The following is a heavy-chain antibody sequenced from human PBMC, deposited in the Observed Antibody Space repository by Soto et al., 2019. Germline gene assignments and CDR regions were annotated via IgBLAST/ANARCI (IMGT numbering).Heavy chain of an antibody. J-gene: IGHJ4*02. CDR1: GFTFSSYA. V-gene: IGHV3-23*01. CDR2: ITTSGDST. Sequence: LRLSCAASGFTFSSYAMSWVRQAPGKGLEWVSSITTSGDSTYYADSVKGRFTISRDNSKNTLSLQMNSLRAEDTAVYYCTKNYYFDNWGQGTLVTVSS. CDR3: TKNYYFDN.